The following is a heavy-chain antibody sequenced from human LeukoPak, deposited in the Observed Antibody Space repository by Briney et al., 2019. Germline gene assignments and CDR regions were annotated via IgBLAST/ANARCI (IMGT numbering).Heavy chain of an antibody. J-gene: IGHJ4*02. Sequence: SETLSLTCTVSGGSISSYYWSWIRQPPGKGLEWIGYIHYSGSTNYNPSLKSRVTISVDTSKNQFSLKLSSVTAADTAVYYCARAGDCSGGSCYYLDYWGQGTLVTVSS. CDR3: ARAGDCSGGSCYYLDY. CDR1: GGSISSYY. V-gene: IGHV4-59*01. D-gene: IGHD2-15*01. CDR2: IHYSGST.